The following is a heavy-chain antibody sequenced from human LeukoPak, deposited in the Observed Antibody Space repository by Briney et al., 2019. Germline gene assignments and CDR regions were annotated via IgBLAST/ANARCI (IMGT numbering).Heavy chain of an antibody. CDR3: AKAIHFEYSSPGSFDY. D-gene: IGHD6-6*01. J-gene: IGHJ4*02. CDR2: ISWSSGII. CDR1: GFTFDDHG. Sequence: PGGSLRLSCAASGFTFDDHGMHWVRQAPGKGLEWVSGISWSSGIIGYADSVKGRFTISRDNAKNSLYLQMNSLRAEDMALYYCAKAIHFEYSSPGSFDYWGQGTLVTVSS. V-gene: IGHV3-9*03.